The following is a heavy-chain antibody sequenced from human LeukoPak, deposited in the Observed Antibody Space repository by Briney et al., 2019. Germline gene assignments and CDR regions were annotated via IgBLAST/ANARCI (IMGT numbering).Heavy chain of an antibody. CDR2: ISAYNGNT. D-gene: IGHD3-10*01. Sequence: GASVKVSCKASGYTFTSYGISWVRQAPGQGLEWMGWISAYNGNTNYAQKLQGRVTMTTDTSTSTAYMELRSLRSDDTAVYYCARAIPAVWYYGSGSYPWFDPWGQGTLVTVSS. CDR3: ARAIPAVWYYGSGSYPWFDP. V-gene: IGHV1-18*01. CDR1: GYTFTSYG. J-gene: IGHJ5*02.